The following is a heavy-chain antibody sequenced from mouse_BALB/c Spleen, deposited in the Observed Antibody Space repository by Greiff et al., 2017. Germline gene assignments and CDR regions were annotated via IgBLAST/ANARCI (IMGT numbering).Heavy chain of an antibody. J-gene: IGHJ3*01. CDR3: ARGFAY. V-gene: IGHV7-3*02. Sequence: EVKVEESGGGLVQPGGSLRLSCATSGFTFTDYYMSWVRQPPGKALEWLGFIRNKANGYTTEYSASVKGRFTISRDNSQSILYLQMNTLRAEDSATYYCARGFAYWGQGTLVTVSA. CDR1: GFTFTDYY. CDR2: IRNKANGYTT.